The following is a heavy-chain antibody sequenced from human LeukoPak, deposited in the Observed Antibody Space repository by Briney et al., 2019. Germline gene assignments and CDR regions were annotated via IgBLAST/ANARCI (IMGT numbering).Heavy chain of an antibody. V-gene: IGHV1-2*02. D-gene: IGHD1-26*01. Sequence: ASVKVSCKASGYTFTGYYMHWVRQAPGQGLEWMGWINPNSGGTNYAQKFQGRVTMTRDTSISTAYMELSRLRAEDTALYYCARVSVGATYFDYWGQGTLVTVSS. CDR3: ARVSVGATYFDY. CDR1: GYTFTGYY. CDR2: INPNSGGT. J-gene: IGHJ4*02.